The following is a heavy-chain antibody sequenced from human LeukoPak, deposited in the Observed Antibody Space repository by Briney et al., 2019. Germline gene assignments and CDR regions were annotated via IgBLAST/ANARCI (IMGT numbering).Heavy chain of an antibody. CDR3: ARGVHELGFDY. CDR1: GYTFTSYY. V-gene: IGHV1-46*01. Sequence: ASVKVSCKASGYTFTSYYIHRVRQAPGQGLEWMGIINPSGGSTSYAQKFQGRVTMTRDTSTSTVYMELSSLRSEDTAVYYCARGVHELGFDYWGQGTLVTVSS. J-gene: IGHJ4*02. CDR2: INPSGGST. D-gene: IGHD6-6*01.